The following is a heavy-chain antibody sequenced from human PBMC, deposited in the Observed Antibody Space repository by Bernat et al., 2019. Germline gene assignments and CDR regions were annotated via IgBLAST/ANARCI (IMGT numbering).Heavy chain of an antibody. CDR2: IDPSDSYT. J-gene: IGHJ4*02. CDR3: ARLYYQYRLLLGYFDY. V-gene: IGHV5-10-1*03. D-gene: IGHD2-2*01. CDR1: GYSFTSYW. Sequence: EVQLVQSGAEVKKPGESLRISCKGSGYSFTSYWISWVRQMPGKGLEWMGRIDPSDSYTNYSPSFQGNVTISADKSISTAYLQWSSLKASDTAMYYCARLYYQYRLLLGYFDYWGQGTLVTVSS.